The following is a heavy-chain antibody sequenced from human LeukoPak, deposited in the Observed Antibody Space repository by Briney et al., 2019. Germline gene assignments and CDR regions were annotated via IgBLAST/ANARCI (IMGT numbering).Heavy chain of an antibody. Sequence: ASVKVSCKASGYTFTGYHIHWVRQAPGQGLEWMGWIDPNSGVTHYAQKFQGRVTMTRDTSISAAYMELSRLRSDDTAVYYCARGGYDILTGSYRVRYYFDYWGQGTLVTVSS. D-gene: IGHD3-9*01. CDR3: ARGGYDILTGSYRVRYYFDY. V-gene: IGHV1-2*02. J-gene: IGHJ4*02. CDR2: IDPNSGVT. CDR1: GYTFTGYH.